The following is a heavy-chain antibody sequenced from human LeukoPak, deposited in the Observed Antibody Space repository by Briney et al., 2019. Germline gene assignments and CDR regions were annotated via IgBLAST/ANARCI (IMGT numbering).Heavy chain of an antibody. CDR2: INHSGST. D-gene: IGHD1-1*01. CDR3: AREDLGAETTMDY. J-gene: IGHJ4*02. Sequence: SETLSLTCAVYGGSFSGYYWSWIRQPPGKGLEWIGEINHSGSTTYNPSLKSRVTISVDTSKNQFSLKLTSVTAADTAVYCCAREDLGAETTMDYWGQGTLVTVSS. V-gene: IGHV4-34*01. CDR1: GGSFSGYY.